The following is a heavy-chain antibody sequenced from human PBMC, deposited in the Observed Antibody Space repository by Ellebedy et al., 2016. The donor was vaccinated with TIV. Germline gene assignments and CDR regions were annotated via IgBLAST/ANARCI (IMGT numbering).Heavy chain of an antibody. D-gene: IGHD1-26*01. Sequence: ASVKVSXXASGYTFTSYYMHWVRQAPGQGLEWMGMINPSGGSTNYAQKFQGRVTMTRDTSTSTVYMELSSLRSEDTAVYYCARRSGLYYYYGMDVWGQGTTVTVSS. CDR1: GYTFTSYY. CDR2: INPSGGST. CDR3: ARRSGLYYYYGMDV. V-gene: IGHV1-46*01. J-gene: IGHJ6*02.